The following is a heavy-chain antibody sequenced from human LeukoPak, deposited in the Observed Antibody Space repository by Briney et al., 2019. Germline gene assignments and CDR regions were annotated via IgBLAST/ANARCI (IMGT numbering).Heavy chain of an antibody. J-gene: IGHJ3*02. Sequence: ASVKVSCKASGYTFTSYYMHWVRQAPGQGLEWMGIINPSGGSTSYAQKFQGRVTMTRDMSTSTVYMELSSLRSEDTAVYYCARDAYTYGAFDIWAQGTMVTVSS. V-gene: IGHV1-46*01. CDR3: ARDAYTYGAFDI. D-gene: IGHD5-24*01. CDR2: INPSGGST. CDR1: GYTFTSYY.